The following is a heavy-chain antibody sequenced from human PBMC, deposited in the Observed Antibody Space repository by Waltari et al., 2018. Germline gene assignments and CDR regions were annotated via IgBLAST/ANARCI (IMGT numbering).Heavy chain of an antibody. V-gene: IGHV4-39*07. CDR1: GAPITGNHYY. CDR3: ARRVVTTGGVDY. J-gene: IGHJ4*02. CDR2: ILYSGST. D-gene: IGHD2-21*02. Sequence: LQLQESGPGLAKPSETLSLTCPVPGAPITGNHYYWAWTRQPPGKGLEWIGFILYSGSTYYNPSLSSRVAISVDTSKNQFSLRLNSAIAADTAVYYCARRVVTTGGVDYWGQGTLVTVSS.